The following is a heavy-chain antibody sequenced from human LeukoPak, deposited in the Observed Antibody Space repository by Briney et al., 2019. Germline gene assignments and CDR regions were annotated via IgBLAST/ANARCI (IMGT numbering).Heavy chain of an antibody. J-gene: IGHJ4*02. V-gene: IGHV3-33*01. Sequence: GGSLRLSCAASGFTFSSYGMHWVRQAPGKGLEWVAVIWYDGSNKYYADSVKGRFTISRDNSKNTLYLQMNSLRAEDTAVYYCARAIAYYYDSSGYYGGDYFDYWGQGTLVTVSS. D-gene: IGHD3-22*01. CDR1: GFTFSSYG. CDR2: IWYDGSNK. CDR3: ARAIAYYYDSSGYYGGDYFDY.